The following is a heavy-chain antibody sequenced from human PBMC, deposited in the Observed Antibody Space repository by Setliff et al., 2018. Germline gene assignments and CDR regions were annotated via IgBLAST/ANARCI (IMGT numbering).Heavy chain of an antibody. CDR3: RLWFEETLRDY. Sequence: LRLSCAASGFVVSNNEMSWVRQAPGKGLEWVSVTYSNGATNYADSVKGRFIISRDNSKNTLYLQMNSLRGEDTALYYCRLWFEETLRDYWGKGTLVTSPQ. CDR2: TYSNGAT. V-gene: IGHV3-53*01. CDR1: GFVVSNNE. J-gene: IGHJ4*02. D-gene: IGHD3-10*01.